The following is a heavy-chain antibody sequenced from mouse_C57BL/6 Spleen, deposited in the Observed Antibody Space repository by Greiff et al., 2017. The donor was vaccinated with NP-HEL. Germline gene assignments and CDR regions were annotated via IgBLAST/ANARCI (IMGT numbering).Heavy chain of an antibody. V-gene: IGHV1-53*01. CDR1: GYTFTSYW. D-gene: IGHD2-1*01. CDR3: GRGGVRSFFDY. J-gene: IGHJ2*01. CDR2: INPSNGGT. Sequence: QVQLQQPGTELVKPGASVKLSCKASGYTFTSYWMHWVKQRPGQGLEWIGNINPSNGGTNYNEKFKSKATLTVDKSSNTAYMRLSSVTSENYDGDYCGRGGVRSFFDYWGQGTTLTVSS.